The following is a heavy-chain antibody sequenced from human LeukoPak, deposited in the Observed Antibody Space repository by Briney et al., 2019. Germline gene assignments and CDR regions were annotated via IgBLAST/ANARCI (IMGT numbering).Heavy chain of an antibody. V-gene: IGHV3-23*01. Sequence: GGSLRLSCAASGFTFSSYAMSWVRQAPGKGLEWVSAISGSGGSTYYADSVKGRFTISRDNSKNTLYLQMNSLRAEDTAVYYCAKVDGGLAVLMVYALDYWGQGTLVTVSS. CDR1: GFTFSSYA. CDR2: ISGSGGST. D-gene: IGHD2-8*01. CDR3: AKVDGGLAVLMVYALDY. J-gene: IGHJ4*02.